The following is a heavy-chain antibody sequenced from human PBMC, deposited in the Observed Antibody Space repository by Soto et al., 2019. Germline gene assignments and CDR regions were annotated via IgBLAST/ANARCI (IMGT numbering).Heavy chain of an antibody. V-gene: IGHV3-15*01. CDR3: STEIGIDGLDS. J-gene: IGHJ6*02. CDR1: RFSFTNDW. Sequence: EVQLVESGGGFVQPGGSLRLSCVASRFSFTNDWMSWVRQAPGKGPEWVGRIKSKTDGGTADYAAPVKGRFTISRDDSQNTLYLHMDSLKTDDTALYHCSTEIGIDGLDSWGQGTTVTVSS. CDR2: IKSKTDGGTA. D-gene: IGHD2-21*01.